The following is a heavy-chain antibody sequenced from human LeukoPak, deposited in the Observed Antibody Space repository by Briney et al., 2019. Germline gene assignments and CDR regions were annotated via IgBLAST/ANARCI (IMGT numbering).Heavy chain of an antibody. CDR3: ARGGGYCSSTSCEGVLLY. CDR2: INSSGGST. Sequence: GASVKVSCKASGYTFTSYYMHWVRQAPGQGLEWMGIINSSGGSTSYAQKFQGRVTMTRDTSTSTVYMELSSLRSEDTAVYYCARGGGYCSSTSCEGVLLYWGQGTLVTVSS. J-gene: IGHJ4*02. V-gene: IGHV1-46*01. D-gene: IGHD2-2*01. CDR1: GYTFTSYY.